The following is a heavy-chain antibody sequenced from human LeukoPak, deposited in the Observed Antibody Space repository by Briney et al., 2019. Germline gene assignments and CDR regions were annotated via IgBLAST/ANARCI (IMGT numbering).Heavy chain of an antibody. CDR3: AKSGGYGLIDY. V-gene: IGHV4-39*01. J-gene: IGHJ4*02. CDR1: GASVSGSNYY. Sequence: PSETLSLTCAVSGASVSGSNYYWGWIRQPPGKGLEWIGNIYSSGSTYYNASLQSRVTISIDTSKNQFSLRLHSVTAADTAMYYCAKSGGYGLIDYWGQGTRVTVSS. D-gene: IGHD1-26*01. CDR2: IYSSGST.